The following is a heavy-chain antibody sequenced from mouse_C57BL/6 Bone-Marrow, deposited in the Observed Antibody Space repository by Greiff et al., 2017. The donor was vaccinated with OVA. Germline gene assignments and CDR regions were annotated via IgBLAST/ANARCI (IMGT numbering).Heavy chain of an antibody. CDR2: IDPNSGGP. CDR3: ARILGSSYPHWYFDV. V-gene: IGHV1-72*01. D-gene: IGHD1-1*01. Sequence: QVQLQQPGAELVKPGASVKLSCKASGYTFTSYWMHWVKQRPGRGLEWIGRIDPNSGGPKYNEKFKSKATLTVDKPSSTAYMQLSSLTSEDSAVYYCARILGSSYPHWYFDVWGTGTTVTVSS. J-gene: IGHJ1*03. CDR1: GYTFTSYW.